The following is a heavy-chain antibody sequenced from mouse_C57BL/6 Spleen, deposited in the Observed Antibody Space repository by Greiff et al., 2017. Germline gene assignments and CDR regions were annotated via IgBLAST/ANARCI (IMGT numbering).Heavy chain of an antibody. CDR2: IYPGDGDT. V-gene: IGHV1-80*01. J-gene: IGHJ1*03. CDR3: ARGGYGSSYVWYFDV. D-gene: IGHD1-1*01. Sequence: VQLQQSGAELVKPGASVKISCKASGYAFSSYWMNWVKQRPGKGLEWIGQIYPGDGDTNYNGKFKGKATLTADKSSSTAYMQLSSLTSEDSAVYFCARGGYGSSYVWYFDVWGTGTTVTVSS. CDR1: GYAFSSYW.